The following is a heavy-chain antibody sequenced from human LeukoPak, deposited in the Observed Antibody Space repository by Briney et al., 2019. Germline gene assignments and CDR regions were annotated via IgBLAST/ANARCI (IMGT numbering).Heavy chain of an antibody. V-gene: IGHV4-59*01. J-gene: IGHJ4*02. CDR3: ARVGLEILVD. CDR1: GGSISSYY. D-gene: IGHD2-21*01. CDR2: IYYSGST. Sequence: SETLSLTCTVSGGSISSYYWSWIRQPPGKGLEWTGYIYYSGSTNYNPSLKSRVTISVDTSTTQFSLTLSSVTAADTAVYYCARVGLEILVDWGQGTLVTVSS.